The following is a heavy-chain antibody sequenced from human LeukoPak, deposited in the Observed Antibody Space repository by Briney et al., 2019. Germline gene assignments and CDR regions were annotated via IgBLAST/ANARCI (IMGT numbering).Heavy chain of an antibody. Sequence: SGTLSLTCAVSGGSISSSNWWSWVRQPPGKGLEWIGEIYHSGSTNYNPSLKSRVTISVDKSKNQFSLKLSSVTAADTAVYYCARVQSGSYLGYYYYGMDVWGQGTTVTVSS. D-gene: IGHD1-26*01. CDR1: GGSISSSNW. J-gene: IGHJ6*02. V-gene: IGHV4-4*02. CDR2: IYHSGST. CDR3: ARVQSGSYLGYYYYGMDV.